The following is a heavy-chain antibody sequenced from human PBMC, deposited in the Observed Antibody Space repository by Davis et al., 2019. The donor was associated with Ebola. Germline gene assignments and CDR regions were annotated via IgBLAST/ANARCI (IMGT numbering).Heavy chain of an antibody. CDR1: GGSFSGYY. Sequence: SETLSLTCAVYGGSFSGYYWSWIRQPPGKGLEWIGEINHSGSTNYNPSLKSRVTISVDTSKNQFSLKLSSVTAADTAVYYCARGNYVWGSYRYVAYYYYGMDVWGQGTTVTVSS. D-gene: IGHD3-16*02. CDR2: INHSGST. CDR3: ARGNYVWGSYRYVAYYYYGMDV. J-gene: IGHJ6*02. V-gene: IGHV4-34*01.